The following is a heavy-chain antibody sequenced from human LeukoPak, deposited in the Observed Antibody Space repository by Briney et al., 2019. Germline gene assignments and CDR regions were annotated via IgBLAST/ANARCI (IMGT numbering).Heavy chain of an antibody. CDR2: ISTSGHTI. CDR1: GFTFSSYA. V-gene: IGHV3-48*01. J-gene: IGHJ4*02. Sequence: GGXLRLSCAASGFTFSSYAMNWVRQTPGKGLEWVSYISTSGHTIYYADSVKGRFTISRDNANNSLYLQMNSLRAEDTAVYYCARPTASYGDNSRGIDYWGQGTLVTVSS. CDR3: ARPTASYGDNSRGIDY. D-gene: IGHD4/OR15-4a*01.